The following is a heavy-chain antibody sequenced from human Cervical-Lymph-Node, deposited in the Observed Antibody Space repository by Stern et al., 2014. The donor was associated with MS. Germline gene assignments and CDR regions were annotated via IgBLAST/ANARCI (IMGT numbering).Heavy chain of an antibody. CDR1: GYTFTDYE. CDR3: ASLSSVDDGYSQNFDF. D-gene: IGHD3-22*01. Sequence: QLVHSGTEVKRPGASVKVSCKASGYTFTDYEIHWVRQAPGQGLQLMGWINPKTGGTNQAQRFQGRVALTRDTSVSTAYMELSSLTRDDTAVYFCASLSSVDDGYSQNFDFWGQGTLVAVST. J-gene: IGHJ4*02. V-gene: IGHV1-2*02. CDR2: INPKTGGT.